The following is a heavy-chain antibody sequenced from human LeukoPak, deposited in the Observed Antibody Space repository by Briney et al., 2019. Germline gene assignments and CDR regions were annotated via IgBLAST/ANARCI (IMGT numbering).Heavy chain of an antibody. D-gene: IGHD2-15*01. CDR1: GGSFSGYY. J-gene: IGHJ6*03. CDR2: INHSGST. CDR3: ARGTIAARPYCSGGSCYSSYMDV. Sequence: SETLSLTCAVYGGSFSGYYWSWIRQPPGKGLEWIGEINHSGSTNYNPSLKSRVTISVDTSKNQFSLKLSSVTAADTAVYYCARGTIAARPYCSGGSCYSSYMDVWGKGTTVTVSS. V-gene: IGHV4-34*01.